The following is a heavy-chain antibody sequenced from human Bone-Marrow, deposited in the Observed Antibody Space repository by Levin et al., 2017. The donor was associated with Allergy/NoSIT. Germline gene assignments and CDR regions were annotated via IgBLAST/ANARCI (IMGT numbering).Heavy chain of an antibody. D-gene: IGHD5-12*01. CDR2: IYYGGTT. V-gene: IGHV3-53*01. CDR1: GFTVTSTY. J-gene: IGHJ4*02. Sequence: GGSLRLSCVGSGFTVTSTYMSWVRQAPGKGLEWVSMIYYGGTTYYADSVRARFTISRDNSKDTLYLQMNGLRAEDTAEYHCARGRVATIRDFDYWGQGTLVTVSS. CDR3: ARGRVATIRDFDY.